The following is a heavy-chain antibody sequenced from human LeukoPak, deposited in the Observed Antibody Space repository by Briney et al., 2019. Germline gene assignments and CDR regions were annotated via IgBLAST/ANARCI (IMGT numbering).Heavy chain of an antibody. D-gene: IGHD1-1*01. CDR1: GGTFSSYA. V-gene: IGHV1-69*05. J-gene: IGHJ4*02. Sequence: GASVRVFCKASGGTFSSYAISWGRQAPGQGLEWMGGIIPIFGTANYAQKFQGRVTITTDESTSTAYMELSSLRSEDTAGYYCASPGLDPLEDWGQGTLVTVSS. CDR2: IIPIFGTA. CDR3: ASPGLDPLED.